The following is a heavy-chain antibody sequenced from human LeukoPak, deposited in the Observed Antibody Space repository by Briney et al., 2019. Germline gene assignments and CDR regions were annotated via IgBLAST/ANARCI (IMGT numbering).Heavy chain of an antibody. CDR2: ISAYNGNT. CDR1: GYTFTSYG. Sequence: ASVKVSCKASGYTFTSYGISWVRQAPGQGLEWMGWISAYNGNTNYAQELQGRVTMTTDTSTSTAYMELRSLRSDDTAVYYCAIGTAYYDFWSGYYLDYWGQGTLVTVSS. J-gene: IGHJ4*02. V-gene: IGHV1-18*01. D-gene: IGHD3-3*01. CDR3: AIGTAYYDFWSGYYLDY.